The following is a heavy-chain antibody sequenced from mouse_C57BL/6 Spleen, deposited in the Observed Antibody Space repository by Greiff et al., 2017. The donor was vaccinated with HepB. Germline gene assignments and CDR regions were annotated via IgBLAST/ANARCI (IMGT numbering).Heavy chain of an antibody. CDR1: GYTFTSYW. V-gene: IGHV1-7*01. D-gene: IGHD1-1*01. Sequence: QVQLKESGAELAKPGASVKLSCKASGYTFTSYWMHWVKQRPGQGLEWIGYINPSSGYTKYNQKFKDKATLTADKSSSTAYMQLSSLTYEDSAVYYCARYYYGSSYGNYFDYWGQGTTLTVSS. J-gene: IGHJ2*01. CDR2: INPSSGYT. CDR3: ARYYYGSSYGNYFDY.